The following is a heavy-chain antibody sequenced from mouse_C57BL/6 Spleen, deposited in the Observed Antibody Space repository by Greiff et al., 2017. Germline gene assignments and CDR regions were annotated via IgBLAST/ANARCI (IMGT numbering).Heavy chain of an antibody. CDR1: GYSFTGYY. Sequence: VQLQQSGPELVKPGASVKISCKASGYSFTGYYMNWVKQSPEKSLEWIGEINPSTGGTTYNQKFKAKATLTVDKSSSTAYMQLKRLTSEDSAVYYCARVELRLRRVYFDYWGQGTTLTVSS. D-gene: IGHD3-2*02. V-gene: IGHV1-42*01. CDR3: ARVELRLRRVYFDY. J-gene: IGHJ2*01. CDR2: INPSTGGT.